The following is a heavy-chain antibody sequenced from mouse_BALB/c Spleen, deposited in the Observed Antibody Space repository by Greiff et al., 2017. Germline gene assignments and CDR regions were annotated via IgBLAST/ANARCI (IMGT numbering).Heavy chain of an antibody. D-gene: IGHD1-1*01. CDR2: IRLKSNNYAT. CDR3: TRGLLQGFAY. Sequence: EVKVEESGGGLVQPGGSMKLSCVASGFTFSNYWMNWVRQSPEKGLEWVAEIRLKSNNYATHYAESVKGRFTISRDDSKSSVYLQMNNLRAEDTGIYYCTRGLLQGFAYWGQGTLVTVSA. CDR1: GFTFSNYW. V-gene: IGHV6-6*02. J-gene: IGHJ3*01.